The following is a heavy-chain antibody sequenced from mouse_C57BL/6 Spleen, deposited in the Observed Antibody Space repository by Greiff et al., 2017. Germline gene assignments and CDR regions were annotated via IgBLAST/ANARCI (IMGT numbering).Heavy chain of an antibody. CDR2: IDPETGGT. J-gene: IGHJ1*03. D-gene: IGHD1-1*01. CDR1: GYTFTDYE. Sequence: QVQLQQSGAELVRPGASVTLSCKASGYTFTDYEMHWVKQTPVHGLEWIGAIDPETGGTAYNQKFKGKAILTADKSSSTAYMELRSLTSEDSAVYYCTRTNYYVSTHWYFDVWGTGTTVTVSS. CDR3: TRTNYYVSTHWYFDV. V-gene: IGHV1-15*01.